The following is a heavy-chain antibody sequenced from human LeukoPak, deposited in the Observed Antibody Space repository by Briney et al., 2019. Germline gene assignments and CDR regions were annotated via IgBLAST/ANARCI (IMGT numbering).Heavy chain of an antibody. J-gene: IGHJ4*02. V-gene: IGHV4-4*07. CDR1: GGSISSYY. CDR3: ARGTYYYDSSGSNLDY. CDR2: IYTSGST. Sequence: SETLSPTCCVSGGSISSYYRSWIWQPAGKGPEWIGRIYTSGSTTYNPSLKSRVTMSVDTSKNQFSPKLSSVTAADTAVYYCARGTYYYDSSGSNLDYWGQGTLVTVSS. D-gene: IGHD3-22*01.